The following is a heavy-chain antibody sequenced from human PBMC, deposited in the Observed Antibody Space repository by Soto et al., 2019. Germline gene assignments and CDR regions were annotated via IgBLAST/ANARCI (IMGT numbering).Heavy chain of an antibody. Sequence: GGSLRLSCAASGFTFSSYGMHWVRQAPGKGLEWVAAISYGGSNKYYADSVKGRFTISRDNSKNTLYLQMNSLRAEDTAVYYCAKKGRFGDFSKGPLDDWGQGTMVTVSS. V-gene: IGHV3-30*18. J-gene: IGHJ4*02. CDR2: ISYGGSNK. CDR3: AKKGRFGDFSKGPLDD. CDR1: GFTFSSYG. D-gene: IGHD2-21*01.